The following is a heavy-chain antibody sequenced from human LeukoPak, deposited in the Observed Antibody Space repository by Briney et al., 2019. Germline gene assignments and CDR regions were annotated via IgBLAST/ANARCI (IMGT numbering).Heavy chain of an antibody. V-gene: IGHV3-9*01. CDR1: GFTFDDYA. CDR2: ISWNSGSI. Sequence: PGGSLRLSCAASGFTFDDYAMHWVRQAPGKGLEWVSGISWNSGSIGYADSVEGRFTISRDNAKNSLYLQMNSLRAEDTALYYCAKDIVRYFDWLLANFDYWGQGTLVTVSS. D-gene: IGHD3-9*01. CDR3: AKDIVRYFDWLLANFDY. J-gene: IGHJ4*02.